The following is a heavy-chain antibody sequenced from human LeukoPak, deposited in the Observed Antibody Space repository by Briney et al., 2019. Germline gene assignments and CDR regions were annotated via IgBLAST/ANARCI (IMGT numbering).Heavy chain of an antibody. Sequence: GGSLRLSRAASGFTFSGYSMNWVRQAPGKGLEWVSSISSTSSYIHYADSVKGRFTISRDNAKNSLYLQMNSLRAEDTAVYYCARDLGGLPVGIPSWFDPWGQGTLVTVSS. J-gene: IGHJ5*02. CDR1: GFTFSGYS. V-gene: IGHV3-21*01. CDR3: ARDLGGLPVGIPSWFDP. CDR2: ISSTSSYI. D-gene: IGHD2-2*01.